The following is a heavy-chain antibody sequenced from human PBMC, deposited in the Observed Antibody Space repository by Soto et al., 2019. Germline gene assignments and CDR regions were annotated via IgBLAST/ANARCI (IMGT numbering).Heavy chain of an antibody. CDR1: GGSISSGPYS. CDR3: ARLGGYCISTSCYGFYGMDV. D-gene: IGHD2-2*01. V-gene: IGHV4-39*01. CDR2: FYYSEST. Sequence: SETLSLTCTVSGGSISSGPYSWGWIRQPPGEGLEWIGTFYYSESTYYNPSLEGRVTISVDTSKNQFSLKVSSVTVADTAVYYCARLGGYCISTSCYGFYGMDVWGQGTTVTV. J-gene: IGHJ6*02.